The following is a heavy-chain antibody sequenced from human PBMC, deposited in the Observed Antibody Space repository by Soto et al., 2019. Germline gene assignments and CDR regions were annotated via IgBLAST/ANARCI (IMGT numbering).Heavy chain of an antibody. CDR2: INHSGST. V-gene: IGHV4-34*01. Sequence: SETLSLTCAVYGGSFSGYYWSWIRQPPGKGLEWIGEINHSGSTNYNPSLKSRVTISVDTSKNQFSLKLSSVTAADTAVYYCARGHDYDFWSDYYTANWFDPWGQGTLVTVSS. J-gene: IGHJ5*02. CDR3: ARGHDYDFWSDYYTANWFDP. D-gene: IGHD3-3*01. CDR1: GGSFSGYY.